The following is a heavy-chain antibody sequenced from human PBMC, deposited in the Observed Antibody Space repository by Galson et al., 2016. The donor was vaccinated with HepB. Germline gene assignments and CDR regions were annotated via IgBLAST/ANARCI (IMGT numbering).Heavy chain of an antibody. CDR3: ARDPNSYADDVPDLLDI. D-gene: IGHD2-2*01. CDR2: VSAYNDKT. CDR1: GYKFTSYG. Sequence: SVKVSCKASGYKFTSYGISWLRRAPGRGLEWMVWVSAYNDKTTYAANFQDRVTMTTHMRSNTAFMELRSLRSDDTAVYFCARDPNSYADDVPDLLDIWGQGTMITVSS. J-gene: IGHJ3*02. V-gene: IGHV1-18*01.